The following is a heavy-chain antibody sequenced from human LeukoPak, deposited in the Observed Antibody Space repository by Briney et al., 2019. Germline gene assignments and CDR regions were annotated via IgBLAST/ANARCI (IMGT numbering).Heavy chain of an antibody. D-gene: IGHD6-13*01. CDR2: IYYSGST. CDR3: ARLPSIAAAGLDY. J-gene: IGHJ4*02. CDR1: GGSISGYY. Sequence: PSETLSFTCTVSGGSISGYYWSWIRQPPGKGLEWIGYIYYSGSTNYNPSLKSRVTISVDTSKNQFSLKLSSVTAADTAVYYCARLPSIAAAGLDYWGQGTLVTVSS. V-gene: IGHV4-59*08.